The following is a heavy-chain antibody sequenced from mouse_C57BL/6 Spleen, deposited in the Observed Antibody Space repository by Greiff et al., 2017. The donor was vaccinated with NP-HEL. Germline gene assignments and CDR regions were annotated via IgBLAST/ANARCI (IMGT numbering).Heavy chain of an antibody. Sequence: EVKLMESGGGLVKPGGSLKLSCAASGFTFSDYGMHWVRQAPEKGLEWVAYISSGSSTIYYADTVKGRFTISRDNAKNTLFLQMTSLRSEDTAMYYCARVYDGYYLYYFDYWGQGTTLTVAS. CDR1: GFTFSDYG. J-gene: IGHJ2*01. V-gene: IGHV5-17*01. D-gene: IGHD2-3*01. CDR3: ARVYDGYYLYYFDY. CDR2: ISSGSSTI.